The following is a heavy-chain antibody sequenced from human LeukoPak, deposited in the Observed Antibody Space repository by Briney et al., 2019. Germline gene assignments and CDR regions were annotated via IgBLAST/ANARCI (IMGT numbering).Heavy chain of an antibody. J-gene: IGHJ4*02. CDR2: IYHSGST. CDR3: ARGVIYSYGDY. D-gene: IGHD5-18*01. CDR1: GYSISSGYY. Sequence: PSETLSLTCTVSGYSISSGYYWGWIRQPPGQGLEWIGSIYHSGSTYYNPSLKSRVTISVDTSKNQFSLKLSSVTAADTAVYYRARGVIYSYGDYWGQGTLVTVSS. V-gene: IGHV4-38-2*02.